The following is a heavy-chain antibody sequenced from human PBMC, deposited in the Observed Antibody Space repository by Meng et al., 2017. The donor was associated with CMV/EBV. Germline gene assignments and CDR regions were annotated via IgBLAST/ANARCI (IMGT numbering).Heavy chain of an antibody. CDR1: GGSFSGYY. J-gene: IGHJ4*02. Sequence: VQLQQWGAGMLKPSETLSLTCAVYGGSFSGYYWSWIRQPPGKGLEWIGEINHSGSTNYNPSLKSRVTISVDTSKNQFSLKLSSVTAADTAVYYCASSLTYPNYWGQGTLVTVSS. V-gene: IGHV4-34*01. CDR2: INHSGST. D-gene: IGHD2-15*01. CDR3: ASSLTYPNY.